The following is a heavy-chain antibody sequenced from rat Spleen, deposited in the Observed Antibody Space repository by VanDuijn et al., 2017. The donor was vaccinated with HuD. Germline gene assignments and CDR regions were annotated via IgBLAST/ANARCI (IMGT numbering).Heavy chain of an antibody. V-gene: IGHV3-3*01. J-gene: IGHJ2*01. CDR1: GYSIISSYR. Sequence: EVQLQESGPGLVKPSQSLSLTCSVTGYSIISSYRWTWIRKFPGNKLEWMGFINSAGSTNYNPSLKSRISITRDTSKNQFFLQVNSVTTEDTATYYCTGGDYMKRRFFDYWGQGVMVTVSS. CDR2: INSAGST. D-gene: IGHD1-6*01. CDR3: TGGDYMKRRFFDY.